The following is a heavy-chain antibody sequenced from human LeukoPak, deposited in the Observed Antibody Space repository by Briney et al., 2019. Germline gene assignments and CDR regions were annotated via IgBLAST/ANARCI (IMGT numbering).Heavy chain of an antibody. D-gene: IGHD3-22*01. CDR1: GGSFSGYY. J-gene: IGHJ2*01. CDR2: INHSGST. CDR3: ARARGSVVVVITPRDWYLDL. V-gene: IGHV4-34*01. Sequence: SETLSLTCAVYGGSFSGYYWSWIRQPPGKGLEWIGEINHSGSTNYNPSLKSRVTISVDTSKNQFSLKLSSVTAADTAVYYCARARGSVVVVITPRDWYLDLWGRGTLVTVSS.